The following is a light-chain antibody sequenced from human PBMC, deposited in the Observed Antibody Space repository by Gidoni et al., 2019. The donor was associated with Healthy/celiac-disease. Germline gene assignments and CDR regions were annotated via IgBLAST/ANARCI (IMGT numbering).Light chain of an antibody. CDR3: QQDYSLPPA. Sequence: VMTQSPATLSLTPAERATLSCRASQCVSSSYLYWYQQKPGQAPRLLIYGASTRATGIPARFSGSGSGTDFTLTISSLQPEDFAVYYCQQDYSLPPAFGQGTKVEIK. J-gene: IGKJ1*01. V-gene: IGKV3D-7*01. CDR1: QCVSSSY. CDR2: GAS.